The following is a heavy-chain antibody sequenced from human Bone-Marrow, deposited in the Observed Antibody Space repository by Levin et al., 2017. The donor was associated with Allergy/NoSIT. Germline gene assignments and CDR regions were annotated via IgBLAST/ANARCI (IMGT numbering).Heavy chain of an antibody. CDR2: ISSSGGST. V-gene: IGHV3-64D*06. J-gene: IGHJ4*02. CDR1: GFTFSSYA. Sequence: GGSLRLSCSASGFTFSSYAMHWVRQAPGKGLEYVSAISSSGGSTYYADSVKGRFTISRDNSKNTLYLQMSSLTAEDTAVYYCVKGYSSSWLDAFDYWGQGTLVTVSS. D-gene: IGHD6-13*01. CDR3: VKGYSSSWLDAFDY.